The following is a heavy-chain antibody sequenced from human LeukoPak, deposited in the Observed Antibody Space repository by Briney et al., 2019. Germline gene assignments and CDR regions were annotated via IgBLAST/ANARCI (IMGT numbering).Heavy chain of an antibody. V-gene: IGHV3-73*01. J-gene: IGHJ6*02. Sequence: PGGSLRLSCAASGFTLSGSAMHSVRQASGKGLEWVVRIRSKANSYATAYAASVKGRLTISRDDSKNTAYLQMNSLKTEDTAVYYCRLPYYYGAGSSYGMDVWGQGTTVTASS. CDR2: IRSKANSYAT. D-gene: IGHD3-10*01. CDR3: RLPYYYGAGSSYGMDV. CDR1: GFTLSGSA.